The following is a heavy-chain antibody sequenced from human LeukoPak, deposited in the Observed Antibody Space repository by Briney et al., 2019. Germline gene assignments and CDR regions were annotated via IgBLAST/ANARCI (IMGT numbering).Heavy chain of an antibody. V-gene: IGHV1-18*01. CDR1: GYTFTNFG. J-gene: IGHJ4*02. Sequence: ASVNVSCKASGYTFTNFGLTWVRQAPGQGLEWLGWISGYSGNANYAQKFQDRVVMTTDRSTGTAYMELRSVRSDDTAVYYCARCYSSSWQRLDNWGQGTLVIVSS. CDR3: ARCYSSSWQRLDN. CDR2: ISGYSGNA. D-gene: IGHD6-13*01.